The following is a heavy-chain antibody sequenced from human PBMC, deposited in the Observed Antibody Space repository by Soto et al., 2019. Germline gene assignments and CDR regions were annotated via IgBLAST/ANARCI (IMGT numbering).Heavy chain of an antibody. D-gene: IGHD5-12*01. V-gene: IGHV6-1*01. Sequence: SQTLSLTCVISGDSVSSNSAAWNWIRQSPSRGLEWPGRTYYRSKWYNDYAVSVESRITINPDTSKNQFSLQLNSVTPEDTAVYYCARDASGYDSPYYYGMDVWGQGTTVTVSS. J-gene: IGHJ6*02. CDR3: ARDASGYDSPYYYGMDV. CDR1: GDSVSSNSAA. CDR2: TYYRSKWYN.